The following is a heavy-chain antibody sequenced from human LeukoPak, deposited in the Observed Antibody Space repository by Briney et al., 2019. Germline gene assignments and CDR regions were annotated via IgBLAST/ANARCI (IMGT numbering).Heavy chain of an antibody. CDR1: GFTFSNYG. J-gene: IGHJ4*02. Sequence: GGSLRLSCGASGFTFSNYGMLWVRQAPGKGLDWVAFIRYDGNNKLYADSVKGRFTISRDNSKNTLYLHINSLRAEDTAVYYCVKDDPLDYWGQGTLVIVSS. CDR2: IRYDGNNK. CDR3: VKDDPLDY. V-gene: IGHV3-30*02.